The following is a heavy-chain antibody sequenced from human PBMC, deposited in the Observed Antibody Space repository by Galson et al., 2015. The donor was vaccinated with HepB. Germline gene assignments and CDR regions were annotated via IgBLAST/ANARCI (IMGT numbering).Heavy chain of an antibody. J-gene: IGHJ4*02. CDR2: INAGNGNR. CDR1: GYTFTNYA. D-gene: IGHD6-19*01. CDR3: ARDIAVAGEFDY. Sequence: SCKASGYTFTNYAIHWVRQAPGQRLEWMGWINAGNGNRKYSQKFQGRVTITRDTSASTAYMELSSLRSEDTAVYYCARDIAVAGEFDYWGQGTLVSVSS. V-gene: IGHV1-3*01.